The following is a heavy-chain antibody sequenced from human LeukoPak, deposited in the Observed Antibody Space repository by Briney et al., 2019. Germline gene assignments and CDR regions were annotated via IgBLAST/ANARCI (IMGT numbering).Heavy chain of an antibody. V-gene: IGHV4-34*01. CDR2: INHSGST. Sequence: SETLSLTCAVYGGSFSGYYWSWIRQPPGKGLEWIGEINHSGSTNYNPSLKSRVTISVDTSKNQFSLKLSSVTAADTAVYYCARIYRSPGPGCYYYMDVWGKGTTVTISS. CDR1: GGSFSGYY. CDR3: ARIYRSPGPGCYYYMDV. D-gene: IGHD1-26*01. J-gene: IGHJ6*03.